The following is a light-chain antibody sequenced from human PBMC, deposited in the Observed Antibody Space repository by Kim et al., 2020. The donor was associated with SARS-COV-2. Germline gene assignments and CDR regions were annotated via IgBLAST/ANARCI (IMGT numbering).Light chain of an antibody. CDR2: DVR. CDR3: ASYTSSNTRV. V-gene: IGLV2-14*03. Sequence: PCTAPKRIIYDVRTRPSGVSDRFAGSKSGNTASLTVSGLQAEDEADYYCASYTSSNTRVFGGGTTLTVL. J-gene: IGLJ2*01.